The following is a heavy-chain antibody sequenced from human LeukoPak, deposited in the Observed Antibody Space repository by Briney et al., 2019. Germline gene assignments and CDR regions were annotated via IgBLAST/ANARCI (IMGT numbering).Heavy chain of an antibody. CDR2: INPSGGST. V-gene: IGHV1-46*01. CDR1: GYTFTSYY. J-gene: IGHJ3*02. D-gene: IGHD2-21*02. Sequence: ASVKVSCKASGYTFTSYYMHWVRQAPGQGLEWMGIINPSGGSTSYAQKFQGRVTMTRDMSTSTVYMELSSLRSEDTAVYYCARDRTYCGGDCEDAFDIWGQGTMVTVSS. CDR3: ARDRTYCGGDCEDAFDI.